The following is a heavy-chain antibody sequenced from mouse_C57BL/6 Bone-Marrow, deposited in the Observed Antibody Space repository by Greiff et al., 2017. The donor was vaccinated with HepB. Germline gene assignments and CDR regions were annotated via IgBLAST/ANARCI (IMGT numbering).Heavy chain of an antibody. V-gene: IGHV14-1*01. D-gene: IGHD2-3*01. J-gene: IGHJ3*01. CDR2: IDPEDGDT. CDR3: TRIYDGYFTSFAY. Sequence: EVKLVESGAELVRPGASVKLSCTASGFNIKDYYMHWVKQRPEQGLEWIGRIDPEDGDTEYAPKFQGKATMTADTSSNTAYLQLSSLTSEDTAVYYCTRIYDGYFTSFAYWGQGTLVTVSA. CDR1: GFNIKDYY.